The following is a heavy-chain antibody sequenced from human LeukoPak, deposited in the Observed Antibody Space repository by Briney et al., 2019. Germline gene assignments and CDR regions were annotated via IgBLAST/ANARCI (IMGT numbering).Heavy chain of an antibody. CDR3: ARAPVAGTFYYMDV. CDR2: INTNTGNP. CDR1: GYTFTSYG. D-gene: IGHD2-15*01. Sequence: ASVKVSCKASGYTFTSYGISWVRQAPGQGLEWMGWINTNTGNPTYAQGFTGRFVFSLDTSVSTAYLQISSLKAEDTAVYYCARAPVAGTFYYMDVWGKGTTVTVSS. J-gene: IGHJ6*03. V-gene: IGHV7-4-1*02.